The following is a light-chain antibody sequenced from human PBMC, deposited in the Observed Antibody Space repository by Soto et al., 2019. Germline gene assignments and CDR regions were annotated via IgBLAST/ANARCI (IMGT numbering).Light chain of an antibody. J-gene: IGKJ1*01. CDR2: AAS. V-gene: IGKV3-20*01. Sequence: EIVLTQSPGTLSLSPGERATLSCRPSQSVSSTYLDWYQQKPGQAPILLIYAASSRTTGIPDWFSGGASATDFPLTISILEPEDFAVYYWRDYINSQWTFGQGTKVEIK. CDR1: QSVSSTY. CDR3: RDYINSQWT.